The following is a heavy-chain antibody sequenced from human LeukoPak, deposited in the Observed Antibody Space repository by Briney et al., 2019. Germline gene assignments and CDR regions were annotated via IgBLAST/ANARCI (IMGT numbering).Heavy chain of an antibody. Sequence: ASVKVSCKASGYTFSTFDINWVRQATGQGPEWLGWMSPSNGATGYAQRFQGRVTMTRSTSTNTAYMELSSLTSEDTAVYYCARGITAGVDFWGQGTLVTVSS. D-gene: IGHD6-13*01. CDR1: GYTFSTFD. CDR2: MSPSNGAT. CDR3: ARGITAGVDF. V-gene: IGHV1-8*02. J-gene: IGHJ4*02.